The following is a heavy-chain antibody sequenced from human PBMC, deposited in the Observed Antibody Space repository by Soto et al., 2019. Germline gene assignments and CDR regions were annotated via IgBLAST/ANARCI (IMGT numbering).Heavy chain of an antibody. CDR2: IYYSGST. CDR1: GGKSVDVV. V-gene: IGHV4-59*01. CDR3: AREGRMGIFDY. J-gene: IGHJ4*02. D-gene: IGHD6-13*01. Sequence: SLPKTVSGGKSVDVVWSRILQPPGKGLEWIGYIYYSGSTNYNPSLKSRVTILEDTSKNQFSLKLNSVTAADTAVYYCAREGRMGIFDYWGQGALVTSPQ.